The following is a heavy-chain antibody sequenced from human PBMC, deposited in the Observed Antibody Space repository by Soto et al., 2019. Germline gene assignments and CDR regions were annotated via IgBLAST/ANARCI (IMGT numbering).Heavy chain of an antibody. CDR3: SKIRWTISLQEEDAI. D-gene: IGHD2-15*01. Sequence: QVQLVQSGAEVKKPGSSVKVSCKSSGGTFGSYAISWVRQAPGQGLAWMGGVIPIFGTPHYAQKFHGRVTNTADIPTSTAYVELSSLKSADTAVYYCSKIRWTISLQEEDAIWGQGTQVTVSS. CDR2: VIPIFGTP. CDR1: GGTFGSYA. V-gene: IGHV1-69*06. J-gene: IGHJ4*02.